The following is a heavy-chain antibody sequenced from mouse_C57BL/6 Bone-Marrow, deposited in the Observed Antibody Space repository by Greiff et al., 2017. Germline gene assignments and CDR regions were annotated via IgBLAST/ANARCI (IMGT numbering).Heavy chain of an antibody. D-gene: IGHD3-2*01. CDR1: GYTFTDYY. Sequence: EVQLQQSGPELVKPGASVKISCKASGYTFTDYYMNWVKQSHGKSLEWIGDINPNNGGTSYNQKFKGKATLTVDKSSSTAYMELRSLTSEDSAVYYCAREGPRRLAWFAYWGQGTLVTVSA. CDR3: AREGPRRLAWFAY. CDR2: INPNNGGT. J-gene: IGHJ3*01. V-gene: IGHV1-26*01.